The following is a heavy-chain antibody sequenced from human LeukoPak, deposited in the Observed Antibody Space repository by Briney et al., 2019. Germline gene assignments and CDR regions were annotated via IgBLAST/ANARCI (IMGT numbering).Heavy chain of an antibody. CDR2: VFYTGST. CDR3: ARTTSGYSTLGY. CDR1: GDSISPYY. Sequence: PSETLSLTCTVSGDSISPYYWSWVRQPPGGGLEWIGYVFYTGSTNYNPSLKSRVTISVDTSRNQFSLKRTSIPAADTARYYFARTTSGYSTLGYWGQGTLVTVSS. J-gene: IGHJ4*02. V-gene: IGHV4-59*01. D-gene: IGHD1-26*01.